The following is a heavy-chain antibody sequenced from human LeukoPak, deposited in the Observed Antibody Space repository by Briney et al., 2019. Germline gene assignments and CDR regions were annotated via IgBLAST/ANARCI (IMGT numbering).Heavy chain of an antibody. CDR2: INPNSGGT. CDR3: AREGYCSGGSCYSDY. J-gene: IGHJ4*02. V-gene: IGHV1-2*02. CDR1: GYTFTGYY. D-gene: IGHD2-15*01. Sequence: ASVKVSYKASGYTFTGYYMHWVRQAPGQGLEWMGWINPNSGGTNYAQKFQGRVTMTRDTSISTAYMELSRLRSDDTAVYYCAREGYCSGGSCYSDYWGQGTLVTVSS.